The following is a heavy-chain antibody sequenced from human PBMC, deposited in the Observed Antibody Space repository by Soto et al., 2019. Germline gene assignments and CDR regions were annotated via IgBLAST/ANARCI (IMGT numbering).Heavy chain of an antibody. J-gene: IGHJ6*02. V-gene: IGHV1-69*01. D-gene: IGHD5-18*01. CDR1: GGTFSSYA. CDR3: ARAKDTAMSLGVGYYYGMDV. CDR2: IIPIFGRA. Sequence: QVQLVQSGAEVQKPGSSVKVSCNASGGTFSSYAISWVRQAPGQGLEWMGGIIPIFGRANYAQKFQGRVTITADESTSTAYMELSSLRSEETAAYYCARAKDTAMSLGVGYYYGMDVWGQGTTVTVSS.